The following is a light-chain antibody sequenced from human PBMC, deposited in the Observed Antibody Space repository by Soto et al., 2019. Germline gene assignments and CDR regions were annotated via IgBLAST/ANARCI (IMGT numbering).Light chain of an antibody. J-gene: IGKJ3*01. CDR1: QSITYY. CDR3: QQSYSAPLT. Sequence: DIQMTQSPSSLSASVGDRVTITCRASQSITYYLNWYQQRPGEAPKLLIYSVAILQNGVPSRFSGGGSETDFTLTISSLQPEDFATYYCQQSYSAPLTFGPGTRVDIK. V-gene: IGKV1-39*01. CDR2: SVA.